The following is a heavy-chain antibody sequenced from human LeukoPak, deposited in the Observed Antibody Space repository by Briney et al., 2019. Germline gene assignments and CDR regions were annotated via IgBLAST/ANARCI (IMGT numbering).Heavy chain of an antibody. CDR3: ARVIWFGESHYDY. CDR1: GYTFTGYY. J-gene: IGHJ4*02. Sequence: GASVKVSCKASGYTFTGYYMHWVRQAPGQGLEWMGWINPNSGGTNYAQKFQGRVTMTRDTSISTAYMELSRLRSDDTAVYYCARVIWFGESHYDYWGQGTLVTVFS. V-gene: IGHV1-2*02. CDR2: INPNSGGT. D-gene: IGHD3-10*01.